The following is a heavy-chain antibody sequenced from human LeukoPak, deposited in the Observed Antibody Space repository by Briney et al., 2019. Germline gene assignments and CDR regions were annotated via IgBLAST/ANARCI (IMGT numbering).Heavy chain of an antibody. CDR2: IYTSGST. V-gene: IGHV4-61*02. D-gene: IGHD2-2*02. CDR1: GGSISSGSYY. Sequence: PSQTLSLTCTVSGGSISSGSYYWSWIRQPAGKGLEWIGRIYTSGSTNYNPSLKSRVTISVDTSKNQFSLKLSSVTAADTAVYYCARAIVVVPAAIRSTSEYYYYMDVWGKGTTVTVSS. CDR3: ARAIVVVPAAIRSTSEYYYYMDV. J-gene: IGHJ6*03.